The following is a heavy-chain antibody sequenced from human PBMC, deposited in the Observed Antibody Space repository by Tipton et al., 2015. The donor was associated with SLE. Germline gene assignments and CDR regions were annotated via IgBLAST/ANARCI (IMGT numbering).Heavy chain of an antibody. V-gene: IGHV3-30*18. CDR2: ISFDGSNR. J-gene: IGHJ4*02. D-gene: IGHD3-16*02. CDR3: AKEGDITFGKVIAPATDY. Sequence: SLRLSCAASGFTLSNYGMHWVRQAPGKGLECVALISFDGSNRYYADSVRGRFTISRDNSQSTLFLQMNSLRADDTAVYYCAKEGDITFGKVIAPATDYWGQGELVSVSS. CDR1: GFTLSNYG.